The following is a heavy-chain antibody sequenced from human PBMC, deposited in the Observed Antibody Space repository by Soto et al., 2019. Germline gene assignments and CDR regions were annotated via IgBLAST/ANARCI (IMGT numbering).Heavy chain of an antibody. CDR1: GFTFSSYA. CDR3: ARDGDTYYYDSSGQAIDY. J-gene: IGHJ4*02. V-gene: IGHV3-23*01. Sequence: PGGSLRLSCAASGFTFSSYAMSWVRQAPGKGLEWVSAISGSGGSTYYADSVKGRFTISRDNSKNSLYLQMNSLRAEDTAVYYCARDGDTYYYDSSGQAIDYWGQGTLVTVSS. CDR2: ISGSGGST. D-gene: IGHD3-22*01.